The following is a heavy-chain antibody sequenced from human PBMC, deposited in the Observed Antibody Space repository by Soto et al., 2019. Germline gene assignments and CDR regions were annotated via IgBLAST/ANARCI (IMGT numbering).Heavy chain of an antibody. CDR3: ARVAVQWELLRFDP. V-gene: IGHV4-4*07. J-gene: IGHJ5*02. CDR2: IYTSGST. D-gene: IGHD1-26*01. Sequence: SETLSLTCTVSGGSISSYYRSWIRQPAGKGLEWIGRIYTSGSTNYNPSLKSRVTMSVDTSKNQFSLKLSSVTAADTAVYYCARVAVQWELLRFDPWGQGTLVTVS. CDR1: GGSISSYY.